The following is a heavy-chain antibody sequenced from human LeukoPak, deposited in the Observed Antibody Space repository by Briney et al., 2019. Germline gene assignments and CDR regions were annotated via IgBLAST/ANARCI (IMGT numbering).Heavy chain of an antibody. Sequence: GESLKISCKGSGYSFTSYWIGWVRQMPGKGLEWMGIIYPGDSDTRYSPSFQGQVTISADKSISTAYLQWSSLKASDTATYYCARLSPEAYYDILTGYFDYWGQGTLVTVSS. CDR2: IYPGDSDT. CDR1: GYSFTSYW. D-gene: IGHD3-9*01. CDR3: ARLSPEAYYDILTGYFDY. V-gene: IGHV5-51*01. J-gene: IGHJ4*02.